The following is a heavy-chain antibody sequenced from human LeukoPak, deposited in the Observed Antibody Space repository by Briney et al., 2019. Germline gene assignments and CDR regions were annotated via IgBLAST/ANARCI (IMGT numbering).Heavy chain of an antibody. V-gene: IGHV4-39*01. J-gene: IGHJ6*03. D-gene: IGHD3-3*01. Sequence: SEGLSLTCTDSGGSISSSSYYWGWIRPPPGKELAWMGSIYYSGSTYYNPSLKSRVTISVDTSKNQFSLKLSSVTAADTAVYDCARKVPILSIFGVTPSHYYYMDVWGKGTTVTVFS. CDR1: GGSISSSSYY. CDR2: IYYSGST. CDR3: ARKVPILSIFGVTPSHYYYMDV.